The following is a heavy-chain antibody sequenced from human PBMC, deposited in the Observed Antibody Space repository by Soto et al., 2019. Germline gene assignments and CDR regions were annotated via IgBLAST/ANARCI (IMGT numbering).Heavy chain of an antibody. CDR3: ARGPYRNYRYSPYCDYYMDV. V-gene: IGHV4-34*01. D-gene: IGHD4-4*01. CDR2: INHSGST. Sequence: QVQLQQWGAGLLKPSETLSLTCAVYGGSFSGYYWSWICQPPAKGLEWIGEINHSGSTNYNPSLKSRGTISVDTSKYQFSLKLSSVTAADTAVYYCARGPYRNYRYSPYCDYYMDVWGKGTTVTVSS. J-gene: IGHJ6*03. CDR1: GGSFSGYY.